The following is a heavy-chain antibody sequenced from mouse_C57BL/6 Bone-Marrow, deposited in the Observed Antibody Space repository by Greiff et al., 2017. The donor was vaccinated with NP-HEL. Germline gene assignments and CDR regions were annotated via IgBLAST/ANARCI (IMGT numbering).Heavy chain of an antibody. CDR1: GYTFTSYG. CDR3: AGDWAWFAY. CDR2: IYPRSGNT. V-gene: IGHV1-81*01. D-gene: IGHD4-1*01. J-gene: IGHJ3*01. Sequence: LVESGAELARPGASVKLSCKASGYTFTSYGISWVKQRTGQGLEWIGEIYPRSGNTYYNEKFKGKATLTADESSSTAYMELRSLTSEDSAVYFCAGDWAWFAYWGQGTLVTVSA.